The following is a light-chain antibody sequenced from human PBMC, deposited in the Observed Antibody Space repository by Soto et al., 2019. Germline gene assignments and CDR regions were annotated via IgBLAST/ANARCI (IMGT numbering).Light chain of an antibody. Sequence: DIQMTQSPSSLSAFVGDRVIITCRASQGIRNDLAWYQQKPGRAPKRLIFAAASLQSGVPVRFSGSGSGTEFALTISSLQPEDFATYYCLQYNSYPFTFGPGTKVDIK. J-gene: IGKJ3*01. CDR3: LQYNSYPFT. V-gene: IGKV1-17*01. CDR1: QGIRND. CDR2: AAA.